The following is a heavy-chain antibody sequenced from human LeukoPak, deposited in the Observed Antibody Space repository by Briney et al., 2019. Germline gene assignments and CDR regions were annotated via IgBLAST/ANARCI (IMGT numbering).Heavy chain of an antibody. D-gene: IGHD3-10*01. Sequence: GASVKVSCKASGYAFTGYYMHWVRQAPGQGLEWMGWINPNSGGTNYAQKFQGRVTMTRDTSISTAYMELSRLRSDDTAVYYCASCYYGSGSSDYYMDVWGKGTTVTVSS. CDR2: INPNSGGT. CDR1: GYAFTGYY. J-gene: IGHJ6*03. CDR3: ASCYYGSGSSDYYMDV. V-gene: IGHV1-2*02.